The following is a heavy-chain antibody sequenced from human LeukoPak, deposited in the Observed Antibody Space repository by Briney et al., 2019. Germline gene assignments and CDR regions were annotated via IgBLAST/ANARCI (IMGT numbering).Heavy chain of an antibody. CDR1: GFAFSSYE. J-gene: IGHJ1*01. CDR2: ISSSGSTI. D-gene: IGHD3-22*01. CDR3: AKVRGYYDSSGYWPEYFQH. Sequence: QPGGSLRLSCAASGFAFSSYEMNWVRQAPGKGLEWVSYISSSGSTIYYADSVKGRFTISRDNSKNTLYLQMNSLRAEDTAVYYCAKVRGYYDSSGYWPEYFQHWGQGTLVTVSS. V-gene: IGHV3-48*03.